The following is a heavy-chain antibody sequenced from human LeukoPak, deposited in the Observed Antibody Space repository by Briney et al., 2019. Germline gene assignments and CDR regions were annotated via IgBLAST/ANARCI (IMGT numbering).Heavy chain of an antibody. V-gene: IGHV1-2*02. CDR1: GYTFTGYY. D-gene: IGHD5-12*01. J-gene: IGHJ4*02. CDR2: INPNNGGT. Sequence: APVKVSCKASGYTFTGYYIHWVRQAPGQGLEWMGWINPNNGGTNYAQKFQGRVTMTRDTSISTGYMELSRLRSDDTAVYYCARDALTGYEHFDYWGQGTLVTVSS. CDR3: ARDALTGYEHFDY.